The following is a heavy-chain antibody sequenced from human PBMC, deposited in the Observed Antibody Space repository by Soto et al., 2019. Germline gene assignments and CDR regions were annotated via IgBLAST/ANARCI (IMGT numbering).Heavy chain of an antibody. CDR1: GFTFSDYY. Sequence: GGSLRLSCAASGFTFSDYYMNWIRQAPGKGLEWLSYISGGSSDTNYADSVKGRFTISRDNAKNSLYLQMSSLRVEDTAVYYCVREARLADVWGQGTTVTVSS. CDR3: VREARLADV. D-gene: IGHD6-25*01. V-gene: IGHV3-11*06. J-gene: IGHJ6*02. CDR2: ISGGSSDT.